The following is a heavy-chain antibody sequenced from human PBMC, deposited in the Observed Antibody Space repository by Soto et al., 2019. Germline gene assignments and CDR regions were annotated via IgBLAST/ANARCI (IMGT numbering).Heavy chain of an antibody. V-gene: IGHV3-23*01. Sequence: EVQLLESGGGLVQPGGSLRLSCAASGFTFSSYAMSWVRQAPGKGLEWVSAISGSGGSTYYADSVKGRFTISRDNSKNTLYLQMNSLRAEDTAVYYCAKGRITIFGVVIRNYYYYYGMDVWGQGTTVTVSS. D-gene: IGHD3-3*01. J-gene: IGHJ6*02. CDR3: AKGRITIFGVVIRNYYYYYGMDV. CDR2: ISGSGGST. CDR1: GFTFSSYA.